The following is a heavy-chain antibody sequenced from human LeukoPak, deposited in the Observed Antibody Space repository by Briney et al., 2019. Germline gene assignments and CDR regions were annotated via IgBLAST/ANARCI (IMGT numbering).Heavy chain of an antibody. V-gene: IGHV1-69*05. D-gene: IGHD3-22*01. J-gene: IGHJ4*02. CDR1: GGTFSSYA. CDR3: ARETLGSSGYDDPFDY. CDR2: IIPIFGTA. Sequence: ASVKVSCKATGGTFSSYAISWVRQAPGQGLEWMGRIIPIFGTANYAQKFQGRVTITTDESTSTAYMELSSLRSEDTAVYYCARETLGSSGYDDPFDYWGQGTLVTVSS.